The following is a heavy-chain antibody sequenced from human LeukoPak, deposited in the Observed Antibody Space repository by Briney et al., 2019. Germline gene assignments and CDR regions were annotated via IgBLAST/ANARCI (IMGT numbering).Heavy chain of an antibody. V-gene: IGHV1-69*04. CDR2: IIPILGIA. CDR3: ARVVARQFDY. J-gene: IGHJ4*02. CDR1: GGTFSSYA. Sequence: ASVKVSCKASGGTFSSYAISWVRQAPGQGLEWTGRIIPILGIANYAQKFQGRVTITADKSTSTAYMELSSLRSEDTAVYYCARVVARQFDYWGQGTLDTVSS. D-gene: IGHD2-15*01.